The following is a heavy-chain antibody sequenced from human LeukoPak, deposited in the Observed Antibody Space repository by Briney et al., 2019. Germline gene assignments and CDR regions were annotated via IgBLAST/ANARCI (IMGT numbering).Heavy chain of an antibody. D-gene: IGHD3-22*01. CDR1: GGSISSSSYY. V-gene: IGHV4-39*01. CDR3: ASLGASTLDYYDSSGYYYFDY. J-gene: IGHJ4*02. Sequence: PSETLSLTCTVSGGSISSSSYYWGWIRQPPGKGLEWIGSIYYSGSTYYNPSLKSRVTISVDTSKNQFSLKLSSVTAADTAVYYCASLGASTLDYYDSSGYYYFDYWGQGTLVTVSS. CDR2: IYYSGST.